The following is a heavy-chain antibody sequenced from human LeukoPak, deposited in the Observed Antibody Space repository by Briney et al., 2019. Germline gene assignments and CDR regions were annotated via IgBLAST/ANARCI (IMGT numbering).Heavy chain of an antibody. D-gene: IGHD1-26*01. CDR2: ISYDGSNK. V-gene: IGHV3-30*04. CDR1: GYTFSSYA. Sequence: GGSLRLSCAASGYTFSSYAMHWVRQAPGKGLEWVAVISYDGSNKYYADSVKGRFTISRDNSKNTLYLQMNSLRAEDTAVYYCARDRGWELLQRDYYYGMDVWGKGTTVTVSS. J-gene: IGHJ6*04. CDR3: ARDRGWELLQRDYYYGMDV.